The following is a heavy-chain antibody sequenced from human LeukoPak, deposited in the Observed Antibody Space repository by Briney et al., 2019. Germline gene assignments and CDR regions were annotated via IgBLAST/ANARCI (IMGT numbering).Heavy chain of an antibody. V-gene: IGHV1-18*01. Sequence: ASVKVSCKASGYTFTTYAMNWVRQAPGQGLEWMGWISAYNGNTNYAQKPQGRVTMTTDTSTSTAYMELRSLRSDDTAVYYCARHGGSPPRYYYYMDVWGKGTTVTISS. CDR1: GYTFTTYA. J-gene: IGHJ6*03. CDR2: ISAYNGNT. D-gene: IGHD2-15*01. CDR3: ARHGGSPPRYYYYMDV.